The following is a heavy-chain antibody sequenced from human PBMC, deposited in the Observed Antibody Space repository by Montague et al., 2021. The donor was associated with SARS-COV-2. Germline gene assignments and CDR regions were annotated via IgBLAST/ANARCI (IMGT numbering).Heavy chain of an antibody. D-gene: IGHD5-24*01. J-gene: IGHJ2*01. CDR3: ARDGYNAHQNYWYFDL. V-gene: IGHV4-59*12. CDR1: GGSISTYY. Sequence: SETLSLTCTVSGGSISTYYWSWIRQPPGKGLEWIGYIYYGGSTNYSPSLKSRVTISVDTSKNQFSLKLSSVTAADTAVYYCARDGYNAHQNYWYFDLWGRGTLVTGSS. CDR2: IYYGGST.